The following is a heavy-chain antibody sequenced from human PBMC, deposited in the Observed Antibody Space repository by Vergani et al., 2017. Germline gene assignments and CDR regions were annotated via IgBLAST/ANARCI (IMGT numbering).Heavy chain of an antibody. CDR2: ISNDGSKK. CDR3: AKAGSVISGSVQYNFYRDG. J-gene: IGHJ6*03. CDR1: GFSFSSHA. Sequence: QVQLAASGGGRVQPGRSLRLSCAASGFSFSSHAIHWVRQAPGKGLEWVAVISNDGSKKYYADSVKGRFTISRDNSKNTLDLQMNSLRTQDTAVYYGAKAGSVISGSVQYNFYRDGWGKGTTVTVS. V-gene: IGHV3-30*18. D-gene: IGHD3-10*01.